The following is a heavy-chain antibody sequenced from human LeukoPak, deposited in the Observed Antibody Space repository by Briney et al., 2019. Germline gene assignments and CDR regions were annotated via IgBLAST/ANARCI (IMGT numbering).Heavy chain of an antibody. CDR2: MNPNSGNT. CDR1: GYTLTELS. V-gene: IGHV1-8*01. J-gene: IGHJ4*02. D-gene: IGHD6-19*01. Sequence: ASVKVSCKVSGYTLTELSMHWVRQATGQGLEWMGWMNPNSGNTGYAQKFQGRVTMTRNTSISTAYMELSSLRSEDTAVYYCARGSGSGWGYSLDYWGQGTLVTVSS. CDR3: ARGSGSGWGYSLDY.